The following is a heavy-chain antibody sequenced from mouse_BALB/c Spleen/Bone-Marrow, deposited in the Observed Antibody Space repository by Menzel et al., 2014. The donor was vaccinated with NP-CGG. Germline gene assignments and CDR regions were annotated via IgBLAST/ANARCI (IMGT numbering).Heavy chain of an antibody. D-gene: IGHD2-2*01. CDR1: GFTFSSFG. CDR2: ISSGGRSI. V-gene: IGHV5-17*02. J-gene: IGHJ2*01. Sequence: EVKLMESGGGLVQSGGSRKLSCAASGFTFSSFGMHWVRQAPEKGLEWVAYISSGGRSIYLADTMKGRLTISRDNPKNTLFLQLTSLRSEDTAIYYCARVGLRDYFAYWGQGTTLTVSS. CDR3: ARVGLRDYFAY.